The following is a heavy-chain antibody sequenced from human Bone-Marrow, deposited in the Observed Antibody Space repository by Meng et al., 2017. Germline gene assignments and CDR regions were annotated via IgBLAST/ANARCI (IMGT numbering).Heavy chain of an antibody. V-gene: IGHV3-74*03. CDR2: INTDASIT. J-gene: IGHJ4*02. CDR1: GFTSSSYN. CDR3: ARDVEHYYGSGRYYNDFAY. D-gene: IGHD3-10*01. Sequence: GGSLRPSCAASGFTSSSYNMHWVRQTPGEGRVWVSRINTDASITTYADSVKGRFTISRDDAKNTVYLQMNSLRAEDTAVYYCARDVEHYYGSGRYYNDFAYWGQGTMVTVSS.